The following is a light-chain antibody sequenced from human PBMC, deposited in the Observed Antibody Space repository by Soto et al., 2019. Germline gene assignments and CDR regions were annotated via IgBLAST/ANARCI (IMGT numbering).Light chain of an antibody. Sequence: DIQMTQSPSTLPASVGDRVTITCRASQSISVWLAWYQQKAGKAPNLLISKASRLESGVPSRFSGSGSETEFTLTISGLQPGDSATYYCQQYNSYSPTFGQGTKVDIK. CDR1: QSISVW. CDR3: QQYNSYSPT. J-gene: IGKJ1*01. V-gene: IGKV1-5*03. CDR2: KAS.